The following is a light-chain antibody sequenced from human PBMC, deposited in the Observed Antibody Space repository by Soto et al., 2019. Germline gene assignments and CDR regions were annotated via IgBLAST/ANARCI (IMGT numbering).Light chain of an antibody. Sequence: EIVLTHSPGTLSLSTGERATVSSSSIQSVSSRYLAWYQQKPGQAPRFLIYGASTRATDIPARFSGSGSGTDFTLTISSLEPEDSAIYYCQQRNIWPPVTFGQGTRLEIK. CDR2: GAS. CDR3: QQRNIWPPVT. V-gene: IGKV3D-20*02. CDR1: QSVSSRY. J-gene: IGKJ5*01.